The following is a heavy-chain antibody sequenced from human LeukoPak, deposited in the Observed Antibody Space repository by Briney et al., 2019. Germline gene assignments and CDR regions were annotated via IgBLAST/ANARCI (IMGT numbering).Heavy chain of an antibody. CDR1: GGSISSSSYY. D-gene: IGHD3-22*01. CDR3: ARENYDSSGRYYFDY. V-gene: IGHV4-39*07. CDR2: IYYSGST. J-gene: IGHJ4*02. Sequence: SETLSLTCTVSGGSISSSSYYWGWIRQPPGKGLEWIGSIYYSGSTNYNPSLKSRVTISVDTSKNQFSLKLSSVTAADTAVYYCARENYDSSGRYYFDYWGQGTLVTVSS.